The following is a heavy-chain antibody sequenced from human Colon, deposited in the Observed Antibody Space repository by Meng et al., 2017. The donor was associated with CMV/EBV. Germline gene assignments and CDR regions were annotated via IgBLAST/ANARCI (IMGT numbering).Heavy chain of an antibody. Sequence: GESLKISCAASGFTFDTYSMNWVRQAPGKGLEWVAHISYDGNHTYYADSMKGRFTISRDNSKNTLYLQVDSLRPDDTATYYCAGTIAAAGLDSWGQGTRVTVSS. CDR3: AGTIAAAGLDS. CDR1: GFTFDTYS. J-gene: IGHJ4*02. D-gene: IGHD6-13*01. CDR2: ISYDGNHT. V-gene: IGHV3-30*03.